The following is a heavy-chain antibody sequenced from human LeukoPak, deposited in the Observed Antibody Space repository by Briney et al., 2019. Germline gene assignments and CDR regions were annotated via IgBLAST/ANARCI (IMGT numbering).Heavy chain of an antibody. Sequence: GGSLRLSCATSGFTFMNYAMSWVRQAPGKGLEWVSGISGSGGSTYYADSVKGRFTISRDNSKNTLYLQMNSLRAEDTAVYYCWKSSSGWFATFDYWGQGTLVTVSS. V-gene: IGHV3-23*01. CDR1: GFTFMNYA. J-gene: IGHJ4*02. CDR2: ISGSGGST. CDR3: WKSSSGWFATFDY. D-gene: IGHD6-19*01.